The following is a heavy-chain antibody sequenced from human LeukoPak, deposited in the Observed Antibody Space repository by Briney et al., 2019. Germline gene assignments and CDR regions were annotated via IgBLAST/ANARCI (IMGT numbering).Heavy chain of an antibody. V-gene: IGHV4-31*03. Sequence: SQTLSLTCTVSGGSITSGDYFWSWIRQHPGKGLEWIGNNYHSGSSYYNPSLRGRVSMSIDTSKNQFSLNLSSVTAADTAVYYCARSRYDSNYATYYFDSWGQGTLVTVSS. D-gene: IGHD3-22*01. CDR1: GGSITSGDYF. J-gene: IGHJ4*02. CDR2: NYHSGSS. CDR3: ARSRYDSNYATYYFDS.